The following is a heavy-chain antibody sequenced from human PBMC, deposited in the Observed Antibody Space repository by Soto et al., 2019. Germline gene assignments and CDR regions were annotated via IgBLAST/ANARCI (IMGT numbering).Heavy chain of an antibody. D-gene: IGHD5-18*01. CDR3: AKARGYSYGYQWFDP. V-gene: IGHV3-23*01. CDR2: ISGSGGST. Sequence: LRLSCAASGFTFSSYAMSWVRQAPGKGLEWVSAISGSGGSTYYADSVKGRFTISRDNSKNTLYLQMNSLRAEDTAVYYCAKARGYSYGYQWFDPWGQGTLVTVSS. CDR1: GFTFSSYA. J-gene: IGHJ5*02.